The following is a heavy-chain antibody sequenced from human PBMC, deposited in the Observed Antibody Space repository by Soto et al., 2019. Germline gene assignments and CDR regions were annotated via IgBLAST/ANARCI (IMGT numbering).Heavy chain of an antibody. V-gene: IGHV1-58*01. J-gene: IGHJ4*02. D-gene: IGHD3-3*01. Sequence: GXSVKVSCKASVFTFTSSAVQWVRQARGQRLEWIGWIVVGSGNTNYAQKFQERVTITRDMSTSTAYVEPSSLRSEDTAVYYCAATSLRFLEWLSDYFDYWGQGNLVTVSS. CDR2: IVVGSGNT. CDR3: AATSLRFLEWLSDYFDY. CDR1: VFTFTSSA.